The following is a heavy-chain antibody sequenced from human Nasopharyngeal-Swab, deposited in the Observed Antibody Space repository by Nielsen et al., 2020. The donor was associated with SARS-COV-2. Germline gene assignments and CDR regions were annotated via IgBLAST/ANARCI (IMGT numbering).Heavy chain of an antibody. Sequence: SETLSLTCAVYGGSFSGYYWSWIRQPPGKGLEWIGEINHSGSTNYNLSLKSRVTISVDTSKNQFSLKLSSVTAADTAVYYCARSLRITIFGVVIISRWFDPWGQGTLVTVSS. V-gene: IGHV4-34*01. CDR2: INHSGST. CDR1: GGSFSGYY. CDR3: ARSLRITIFGVVIISRWFDP. D-gene: IGHD3-3*01. J-gene: IGHJ5*02.